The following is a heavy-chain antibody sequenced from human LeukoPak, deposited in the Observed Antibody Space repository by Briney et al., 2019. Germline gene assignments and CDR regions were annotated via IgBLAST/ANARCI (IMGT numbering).Heavy chain of an antibody. CDR3: ARGGDSSGWYGLSFIVY. CDR1: GYTFTGYY. D-gene: IGHD6-19*01. CDR2: INPISGGT. V-gene: IGHV1-2*02. J-gene: IGHJ4*02. Sequence: ASVKVSCKASGYTFTGYYMHWVRQAPGQGLEWMGWINPISGGTNYAQKFQGRVTMTRDTSISTAYMELSRLRSDDTAVYYCARGGDSSGWYGLSFIVYWGQGTLVTVSS.